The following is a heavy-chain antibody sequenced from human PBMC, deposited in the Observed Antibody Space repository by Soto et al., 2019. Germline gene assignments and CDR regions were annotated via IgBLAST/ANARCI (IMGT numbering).Heavy chain of an antibody. V-gene: IGHV1-18*01. CDR3: AHSPARVAATRDYYYYYMDV. D-gene: IGHD2-15*01. Sequence: ASVKVSCKASGYTFTSYGISWVRQAPGQGLEWMGWISAYNGNTNYAQKLQGRVTMTTDTSTSTAYMELRSLRSDDTAVYYCAHSPARVAATRDYYYYYMDVWGKGTTVTVSS. CDR2: ISAYNGNT. J-gene: IGHJ6*03. CDR1: GYTFTSYG.